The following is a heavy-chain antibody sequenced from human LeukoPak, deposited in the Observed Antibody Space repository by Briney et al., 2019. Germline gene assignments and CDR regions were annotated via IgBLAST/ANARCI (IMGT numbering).Heavy chain of an antibody. CDR1: GGTFSSYA. Sequence: GASVKVSCKASGGTFSSYAISWVRQAPGQGLEWMGGIIPIFGTANYAQKFQGRVTITADESTSTAYMELSSLRSEDTAVYYCDLALSEYSSSGYWGQGTLVTVSS. V-gene: IGHV1-69*13. CDR3: DLALSEYSSSGY. J-gene: IGHJ4*02. D-gene: IGHD6-6*01. CDR2: IIPIFGTA.